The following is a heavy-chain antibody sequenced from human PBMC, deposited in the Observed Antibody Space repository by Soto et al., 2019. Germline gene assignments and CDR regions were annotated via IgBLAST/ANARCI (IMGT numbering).Heavy chain of an antibody. CDR3: TAVRLXEWSSAGAYFYYYGMDV. Sequence: GGSLRLSCAASGFTFSSYEMNWVRQAPGKGLEWVSYISSSGDTTHYAAPVKGRFTISRDIAKNSLSLQMNSLRAEDTAVYYCTAVRLXEWSSAGAYFYYYGMDVWGQGTRVTVSS. J-gene: IGHJ6*02. D-gene: IGHD3-3*01. V-gene: IGHV3-48*03. CDR2: ISSSGDTT. CDR1: GFTFSSYE.